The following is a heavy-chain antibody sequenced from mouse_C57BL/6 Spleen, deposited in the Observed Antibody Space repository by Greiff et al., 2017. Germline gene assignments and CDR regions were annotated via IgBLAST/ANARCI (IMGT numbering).Heavy chain of an antibody. J-gene: IGHJ4*01. CDR2: ISYDGSN. CDR1: GYSITSGYY. Sequence: DVHLVESGPGLVKPSQSLSLTCSVTGYSITSGYYWNWIRQFPGNKLEWMGYISYDGSNNYNPSLKNRISITRDTSKNQFFLKLNSVTTEDTATYYCARDGRSYAMDYWGQGTSVTVSS. CDR3: ARDGRSYAMDY. V-gene: IGHV3-6*01.